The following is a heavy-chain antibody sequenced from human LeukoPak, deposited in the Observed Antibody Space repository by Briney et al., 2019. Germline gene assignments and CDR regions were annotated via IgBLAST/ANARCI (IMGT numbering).Heavy chain of an antibody. CDR2: IYYSGST. V-gene: IGHV4-31*03. J-gene: IGHJ4*02. CDR1: GGSISSGDYY. Sequence: SETLSLTCTVSGGSISSGDYYWSWIRQHPGKGLEWIGYIYYSGSTYYNPSLKSRVTISVDTSKNQFSLKLSSVTAADTAVYYCARDKKILGLDYWGQGTLVTVSS. D-gene: IGHD2-15*01. CDR3: ARDKKILGLDY.